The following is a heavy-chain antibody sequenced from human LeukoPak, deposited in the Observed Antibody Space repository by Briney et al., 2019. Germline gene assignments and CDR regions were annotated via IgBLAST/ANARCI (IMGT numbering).Heavy chain of an antibody. J-gene: IGHJ4*02. V-gene: IGHV1-69*05. CDR2: IIPIFGTA. Sequence: GASVKVSCKASGGTFSSYAISWVRQAPGQGLEWMGRIIPIFGTANYAQKFQGRVTITTDESTSTAYMELSSLRSEDTAVYYCARERESGYYDSSGYFDHWGQGTLVTVSS. CDR1: GGTFSSYA. D-gene: IGHD3-22*01. CDR3: ARERESGYYDSSGYFDH.